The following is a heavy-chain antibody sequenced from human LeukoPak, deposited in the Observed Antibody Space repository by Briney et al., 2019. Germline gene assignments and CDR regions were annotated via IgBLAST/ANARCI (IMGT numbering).Heavy chain of an antibody. CDR2: FYSSGIT. V-gene: IGHV4-39*02. J-gene: IGHJ4*02. CDR3: ARFFMVVAADQ. Sequence: PSETLSLTCSVSGDSFSNNNYYWGWIRQPPGEALEWIGSFYSSGITYYNPSLKSRATISVDMSQDHFSLKLNSVTAADTAVYYCARFFMVVAADQWGQGTLVTVSS. CDR1: GDSFSNNNYY. D-gene: IGHD2-15*01.